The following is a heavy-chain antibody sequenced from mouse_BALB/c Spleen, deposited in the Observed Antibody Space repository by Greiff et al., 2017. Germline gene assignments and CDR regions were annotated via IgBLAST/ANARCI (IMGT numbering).Heavy chain of an antibody. J-gene: IGHJ4*01. CDR1: GYSFTGYN. CDR2: IDPYYGGT. Sequence: VQLQQSGPELEKPGASVKISCKASGYSFTGYNMNWVKQSHGKGLAWIGNIDPYYGGTSYNKKFKGKATLTVDKSSSTAYMQLKRLTSEDSAVYYGARSGPLEARDYWGQGTAVTVSA. CDR3: ARSGPLEARDY. D-gene: IGHD6-1*01. V-gene: IGHV1S135*01.